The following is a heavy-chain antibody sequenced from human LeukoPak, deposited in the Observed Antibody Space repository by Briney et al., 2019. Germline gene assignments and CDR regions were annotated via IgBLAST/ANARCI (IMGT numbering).Heavy chain of an antibody. CDR2: ISGSGGST. D-gene: IGHD6-19*01. V-gene: IGHV3-23*01. Sequence: GGSLRLSCAVSGFTFSSYAMSWVRQAPGKGLEWVSAISGSGGSTYYADSVKGRFTISRDNSKSTLYLQMNSLRAEDTAVYYCAKDLWTDSSGWNYFDYWGQGTLVTVSS. CDR1: GFTFSSYA. J-gene: IGHJ4*02. CDR3: AKDLWTDSSGWNYFDY.